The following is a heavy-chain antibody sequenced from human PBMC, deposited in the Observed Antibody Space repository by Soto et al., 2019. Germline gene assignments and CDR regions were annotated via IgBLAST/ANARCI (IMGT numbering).Heavy chain of an antibody. D-gene: IGHD3-3*01. V-gene: IGHV4-31*03. J-gene: IGHJ4*02. Sequence: QVQLQESGPRLVKPSQTVSLTCTVSGDSISSGGHYWTWIRQHPGKGLEWLGFIYYTGTTYYNPSRKSRVSISVDTSNNQFALELTSVTAADTAVYSCARAGPYDLWSGYPFEYWGQGTLVTVSS. CDR1: GDSISSGGHY. CDR2: IYYTGTT. CDR3: ARAGPYDLWSGYPFEY.